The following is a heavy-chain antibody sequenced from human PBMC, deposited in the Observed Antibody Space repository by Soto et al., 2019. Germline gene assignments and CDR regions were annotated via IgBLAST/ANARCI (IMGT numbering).Heavy chain of an antibody. CDR2: ISSSSSYI. J-gene: IGHJ4*02. Sequence: GGSLRLSCAASGLSTYSMNWVRQAPGKGLEWVSSISSSSSYIYYADSVKGRFTISRDNAKNSLYLQMNSLRAEDTAVYYCARDQPGYSYGYGLGYWGQGTLVTVSS. CDR3: ARDQPGYSYGYGLGY. V-gene: IGHV3-21*01. D-gene: IGHD5-18*01. CDR1: GLSTYS.